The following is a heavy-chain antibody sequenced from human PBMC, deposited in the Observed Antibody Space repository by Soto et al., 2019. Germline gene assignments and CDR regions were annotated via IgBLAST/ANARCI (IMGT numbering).Heavy chain of an antibody. Sequence: QVQLVQSGPEVKRPAASVTLSGKASGYTFTDYALHWVRRAPGQGLEWLGWIAGTGNTKYSQKLQGRVTITRDTAATTAYMELRSLTSEDTVVYYCARDLYGDYIFDSWGQGVLITVSS. CDR1: GYTFTDYA. CDR3: ARDLYGDYIFDS. D-gene: IGHD4-17*01. J-gene: IGHJ4*02. V-gene: IGHV1-3*01. CDR2: IAGTGNT.